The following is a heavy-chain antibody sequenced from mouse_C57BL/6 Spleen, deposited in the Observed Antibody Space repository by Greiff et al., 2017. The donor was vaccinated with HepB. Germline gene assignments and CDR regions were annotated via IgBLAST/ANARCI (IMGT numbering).Heavy chain of an antibody. J-gene: IGHJ1*03. D-gene: IGHD1-1*01. CDR2: ISSGGDYI. CDR3: TRRSYYYGSSYGYFDV. Sequence: EVMLVESGEGLVKPGGSLKLSCAASGFTFSSYAMSWVRQTPEKRLEWVAYISSGGDYIYYADTVKGRFTISRDNARNTLYLQMSSLKSEDTAMYYCTRRSYYYGSSYGYFDVWGTGTTVTVSS. CDR1: GFTFSSYA. V-gene: IGHV5S21*01.